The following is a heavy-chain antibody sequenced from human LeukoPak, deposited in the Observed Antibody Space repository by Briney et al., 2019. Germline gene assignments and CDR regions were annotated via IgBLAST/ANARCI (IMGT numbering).Heavy chain of an antibody. V-gene: IGHV4-38-2*02. CDR1: GFSISSGYY. CDR2: IYHSGST. J-gene: IGHJ5*02. Sequence: PSETLSLTCTVSGFSISSGYYWGWIRQPPGKGLEWIGYIYHSGSTYYNPSLKSRVTISVDTSKNQFSLKLSSVTAADTAVYYCARGSSQWLSRGEGDWFDPWGQGTLVTVSS. CDR3: ARGSSQWLSRGEGDWFDP. D-gene: IGHD3-22*01.